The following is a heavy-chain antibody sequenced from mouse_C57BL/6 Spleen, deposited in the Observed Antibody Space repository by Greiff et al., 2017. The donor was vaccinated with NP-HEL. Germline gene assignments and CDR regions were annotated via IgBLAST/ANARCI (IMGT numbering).Heavy chain of an antibody. CDR1: GFTFSDYY. D-gene: IGHD2-3*01. CDR3: ARQGIYDGYSYFDY. V-gene: IGHV5-12*01. CDR2: ISNGGGST. J-gene: IGHJ2*01. Sequence: EVKLVESGGGLVQPGGSLKLSCAASGFTFSDYYMYWVRQTPEKRLEWVAYISNGGGSTYYPDTVKGRFTISRDNAKNTLYLQMSRLKSEDTAMYYCARQGIYDGYSYFDYWGQGTTLTVSS.